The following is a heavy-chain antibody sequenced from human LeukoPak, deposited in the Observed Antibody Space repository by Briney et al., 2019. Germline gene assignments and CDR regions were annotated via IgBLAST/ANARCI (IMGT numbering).Heavy chain of an antibody. CDR3: AREPVWLQCFDY. V-gene: IGHV3-48*03. CDR2: ISSSGSTI. CDR1: GFTFSSYE. Sequence: GGSLRLSCAASGFTFSSYEMSWVRQAPGKGLEWVSYISSSGSTIYYADSVKGRFTISRDNAKNSLYLQMNSLRAEDTAVDYCAREPVWLQCFDYWGQGTLVTDSP. D-gene: IGHD5-24*01. J-gene: IGHJ4*02.